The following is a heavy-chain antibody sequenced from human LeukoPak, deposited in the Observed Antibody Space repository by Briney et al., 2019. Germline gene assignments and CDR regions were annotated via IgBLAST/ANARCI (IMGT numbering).Heavy chain of an antibody. CDR1: GGTFSSYA. CDR3: ARTGSGSYYLDY. V-gene: IGHV1-69*13. Sequence: ASVKVSCKASGGTFSSYAISWVRQAPGQGLEWMGGIIPIFGTANYAQKFQGRVTITADESTSTAYMELSSLRSEDTAVYYCARTGSGSYYLDYWGQGTLVTVSS. D-gene: IGHD3-10*01. J-gene: IGHJ4*02. CDR2: IIPIFGTA.